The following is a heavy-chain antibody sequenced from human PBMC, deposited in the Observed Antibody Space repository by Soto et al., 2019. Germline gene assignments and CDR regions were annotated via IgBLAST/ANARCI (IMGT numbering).Heavy chain of an antibody. CDR2: IYSGGST. CDR1: GFTVSSNF. J-gene: IGHJ4*02. CDR3: ARVGYYYDSSGYFDY. V-gene: IGHV3-53*01. D-gene: IGHD3-22*01. Sequence: GGSLRLSCAASGFTVSSNFMSWVRQAPGKGLEWVSVIYSGGSTYYADSVKGRFTISRDNSKNTLYLQMNSLRAEDTAVYYCARVGYYYDSSGYFDYWGQGTLVTVSS.